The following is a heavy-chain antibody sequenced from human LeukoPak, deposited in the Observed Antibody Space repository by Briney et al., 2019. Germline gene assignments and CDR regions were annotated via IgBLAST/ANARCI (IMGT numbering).Heavy chain of an antibody. CDR1: GYTFTSYG. CDR3: ARAGLGPVYYYMDV. J-gene: IGHJ6*03. CDR2: ISAYNGNT. D-gene: IGHD3-10*01. Sequence: ASVEVSCKASGYTFTSYGISWVRQAPGQGLEWMGWISAYNGNTNYAQKLQGRVTMTTDTSTSTAYMELRSLRSDDTAVYYCARAGLGPVYYYMDVWGKGTTVTVSS. V-gene: IGHV1-18*01.